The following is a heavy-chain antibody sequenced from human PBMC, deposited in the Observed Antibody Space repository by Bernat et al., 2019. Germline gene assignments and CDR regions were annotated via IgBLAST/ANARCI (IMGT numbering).Heavy chain of an antibody. Sequence: EVQLVQSGAEVKKPGESLKISCKGSGYSFSTHWIAWVRQMPGKGLECMGTIYPGDSDTKYSPSFQGQATISADTSINTAYLQLSGLKASDTAMYYCARHACGGDCYSDYWGQGTLVTVSS. CDR2: IYPGDSDT. CDR1: GYSFSTHW. D-gene: IGHD2-21*02. CDR3: ARHACGGDCYSDY. J-gene: IGHJ4*02. V-gene: IGHV5-51*01.